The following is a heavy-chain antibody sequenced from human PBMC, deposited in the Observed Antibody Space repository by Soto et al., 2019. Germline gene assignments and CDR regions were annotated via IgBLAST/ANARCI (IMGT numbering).Heavy chain of an antibody. CDR1: GFTFSSYA. Sequence: EVQLLESGGGLVQPGGSLRLSCAASGFTFSSYAMSWVRQAPGKGLEWVSAISGSGGSTYYADSVKGRFTISRDNSKNTLYLQMNSLRAEDTAVYYCAKRWGIIVATIGGIDYWGQGTLVTVSS. CDR2: ISGSGGST. CDR3: AKRWGIIVATIGGIDY. D-gene: IGHD5-12*01. J-gene: IGHJ4*02. V-gene: IGHV3-23*01.